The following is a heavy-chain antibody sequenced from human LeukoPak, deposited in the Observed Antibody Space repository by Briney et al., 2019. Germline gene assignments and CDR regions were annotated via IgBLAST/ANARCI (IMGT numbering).Heavy chain of an antibody. CDR2: IRYDGGIK. CDR3: AKPYYYDSSGYSHTDY. CDR1: GFTFSTYG. D-gene: IGHD3-22*01. Sequence: PGGSLRLSCAASGFTFSTYGMHWVRQAPGKGLEWVAFIRYDGGIKYYADSVKGRLTISRDNSKNTLYLQMNSLRAEDTAVYYCAKPYYYDSSGYSHTDYWGQGTLVTVSS. J-gene: IGHJ4*02. V-gene: IGHV3-30*02.